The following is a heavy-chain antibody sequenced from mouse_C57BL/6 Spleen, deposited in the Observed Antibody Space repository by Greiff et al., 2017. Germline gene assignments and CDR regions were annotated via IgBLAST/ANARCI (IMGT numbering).Heavy chain of an antibody. CDR2: LYPGDGDT. J-gene: IGHJ2*01. D-gene: IGHD2-4*01. V-gene: IGHV1-80*01. CDR3: ARIPYDYDGYFDY. CDR1: GYAFSSYW. Sequence: QVQLQQSGAELVKPGASVKISCKASGYAFSSYWMNWVKQRPGKGLEWIGQLYPGDGDTNYNGKFKGKATLTADKSSSTAYMQLSSLTSEDSAVYFCARIPYDYDGYFDYWGQGTTLTVSS.